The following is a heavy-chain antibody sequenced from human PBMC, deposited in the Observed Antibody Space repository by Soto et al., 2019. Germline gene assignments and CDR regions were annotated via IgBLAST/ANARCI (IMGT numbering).Heavy chain of an antibody. CDR3: ARSGSSSWDYFDY. D-gene: IGHD6-13*01. V-gene: IGHV1-46*01. J-gene: IGHJ4*02. CDR2: INPSVAGT. CDR1: GYTFTTYY. Sequence: GASVKVSCKASGYTFTTYYIHWVRQAPGRGLESMGMINPSVAGTSYAQKFQGRVTMTRDTSTSTVYMELSRLRSEDTAVYYCARSGSSSWDYFDYWGQGTLVTVSS.